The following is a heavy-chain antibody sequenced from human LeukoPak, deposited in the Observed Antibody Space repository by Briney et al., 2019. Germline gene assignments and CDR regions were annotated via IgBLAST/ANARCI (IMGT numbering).Heavy chain of an antibody. CDR3: AGSYDSSGYYYY. V-gene: IGHV4-61*01. CDR2: IYYSGST. D-gene: IGHD3-22*01. J-gene: IGHJ4*02. Sequence: SETLSLTCTVSGGSVSSGSYYWSWIRQPPGKGLEWIGYIYYSGSTNYNPPLKSRVTISVDTSKNQFSLKLSSVTAADTAAYYCAGSYDSSGYYYYWGQGTLVTVSS. CDR1: GGSVSSGSYY.